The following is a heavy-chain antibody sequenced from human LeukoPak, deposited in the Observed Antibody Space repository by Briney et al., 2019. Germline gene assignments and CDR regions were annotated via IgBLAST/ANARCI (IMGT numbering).Heavy chain of an antibody. CDR1: GYRLTEVS. CDR2: FDPEDAET. Sequence: ASVKVSCKDSGYRLTEVSIHWVRQAPGKGLEWMGGFDPEDAETVYAQKFQGRVTMAEDTSTDTAYMELSSLRSEDTAVYYCATGGYFPDYWGQGTLVTVSS. V-gene: IGHV1-24*01. CDR3: ATGGYFPDY. J-gene: IGHJ4*02. D-gene: IGHD6-13*01.